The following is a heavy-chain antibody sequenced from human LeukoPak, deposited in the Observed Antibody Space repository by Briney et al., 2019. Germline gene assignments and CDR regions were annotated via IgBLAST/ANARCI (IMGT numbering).Heavy chain of an antibody. CDR1: GGSISSYY. Sequence: PSETLSLTCTVSGGSISSYYWSWIRQPPGKGLEWIGYIYYSGSTNYNPSLKSRVTISVDTSKNQFSLKLSSVTAADTAVYYCVRSGDEWELPTHFDYWGQGTLVTVSS. CDR3: VRSGDEWELPTHFDY. D-gene: IGHD1-26*01. CDR2: IYYSGST. J-gene: IGHJ4*02. V-gene: IGHV4-59*01.